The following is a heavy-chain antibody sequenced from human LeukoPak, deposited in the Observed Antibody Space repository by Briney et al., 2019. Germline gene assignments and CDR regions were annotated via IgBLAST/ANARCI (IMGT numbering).Heavy chain of an antibody. V-gene: IGHV1-18*01. J-gene: IGHJ5*02. D-gene: IGHD3-10*01. Sequence: ASVKVSCKASGYTFTSYGISWVRQAPGQGLEWMGWISAYNGNTNYAQKLQGRVTMTTDTSTSTAYMELRSLRSDDTAVYYCARDRLLWFGELLSPWGQGTLVTVSS. CDR2: ISAYNGNT. CDR1: GYTFTSYG. CDR3: ARDRLLWFGELLSP.